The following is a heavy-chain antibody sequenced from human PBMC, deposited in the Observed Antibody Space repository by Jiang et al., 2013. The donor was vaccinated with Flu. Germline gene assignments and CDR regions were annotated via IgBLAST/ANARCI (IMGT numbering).Heavy chain of an antibody. CDR1: GYMFRDYG. J-gene: IGHJ4*02. CDR3: ARDFSGYYASYLDY. V-gene: IGHV1-18*01. CDR2: ISVATGDT. Sequence: SGAEVKKPGASVKVSCKASGYMFRDYGITWVRQAPGQGLEWMGWISVATGDTKYAHHLQARVTMTTDRSTKTAYMDLRSLRTDDTGVYYCARDFSGYYASYLDYWGQGTLITVSS. D-gene: IGHD3-22*01.